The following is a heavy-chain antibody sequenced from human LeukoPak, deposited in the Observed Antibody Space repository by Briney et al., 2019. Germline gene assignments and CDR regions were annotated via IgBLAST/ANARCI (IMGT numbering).Heavy chain of an antibody. J-gene: IGHJ4*02. CDR1: GYNFPNYW. D-gene: IGHD2-15*01. CDR2: IYPGDSDT. V-gene: IGHV5-51*01. CDR3: TTGRFCSGGSCSSSFDF. Sequence: GESLKISCKGSGYNFPNYWIGWVRQMPGKGLEWMGIIYPGDSDTRYSPSFQGQVTISVDKSINTAYLQWTSLKASDTAIYYCTTGRFCSGGSCSSSFDFWGQGTLLTVPS.